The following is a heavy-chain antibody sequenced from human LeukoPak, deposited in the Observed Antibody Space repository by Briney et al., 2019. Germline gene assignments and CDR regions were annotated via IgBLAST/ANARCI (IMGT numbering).Heavy chain of an antibody. V-gene: IGHV3-21*01. D-gene: IGHD1-14*01. CDR3: ARGRYWFDP. J-gene: IGHJ5*02. CDR1: GFTFSSYS. Sequence: PGGSLRLSCAASGFTFSSYSMNWVRQAPGKGLEWVSSISSSSGSIYYADSVKGRFTISRDNAKNSLYLQMNSLRAEDTAVYYCARGRYWFDPWGQGTLVTVSS. CDR2: ISSSSGSI.